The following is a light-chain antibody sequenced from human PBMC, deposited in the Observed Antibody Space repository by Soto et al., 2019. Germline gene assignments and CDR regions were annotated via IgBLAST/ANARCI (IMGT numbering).Light chain of an antibody. V-gene: IGLV2-8*01. Sequence: QSALTQPPSASGSPGQSVTISCTGTSSDVGAYNYVCWYQQHPGKAPKLIIYDVIKRPSGVPDRFSASKSGSTASLTVSGLQAEDEADYYCISYAGSDTLVFGGGTKVTVL. CDR3: ISYAGSDTLV. CDR2: DVI. CDR1: SSDVGAYNY. J-gene: IGLJ2*01.